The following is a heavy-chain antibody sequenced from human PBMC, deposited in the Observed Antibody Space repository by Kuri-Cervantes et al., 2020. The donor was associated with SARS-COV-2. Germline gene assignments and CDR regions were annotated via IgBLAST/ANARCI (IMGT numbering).Heavy chain of an antibody. CDR1: GFTFSSYG. V-gene: IGHV3-30*02. D-gene: IGHD3-3*01. CDR3: AREIITIFGVNFDY. J-gene: IGHJ4*02. Sequence: GESLKISCAASGFTFSSYGMHWVRQAPGKGLEWVAFIRYDGSNKYYVDSVKGRFTISRDNAKNSLYLQMSSLRAEDTAVYYCAREIITIFGVNFDYWGQGTLVTVSS. CDR2: IRYDGSNK.